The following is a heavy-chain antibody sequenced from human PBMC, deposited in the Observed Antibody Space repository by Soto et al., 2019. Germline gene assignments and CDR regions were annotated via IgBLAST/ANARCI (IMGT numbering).Heavy chain of an antibody. CDR1: GFTFTNYW. CDR3: ARVATGSYNWFDP. Sequence: EVQLVESGGGLVQPGGSLRLSCAASGFTFTNYWMHWVRQAPGKGLEWVSRINSDGTRTTYADSVKGRFTISRDNAKNTLYLQMNSLRAEDTAVHYCARVATGSYNWFDPWGQGTLVTVSS. CDR2: INSDGTRT. V-gene: IGHV3-74*01. D-gene: IGHD1-26*01. J-gene: IGHJ5*02.